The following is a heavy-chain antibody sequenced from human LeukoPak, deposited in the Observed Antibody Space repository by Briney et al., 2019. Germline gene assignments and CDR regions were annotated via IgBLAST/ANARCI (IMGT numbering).Heavy chain of an antibody. V-gene: IGHV3-7*03. J-gene: IGHJ4*02. CDR2: IKQDGSEK. D-gene: IGHD3-10*01. Sequence: GGSLRLSCAASGFTFSSYWMSWVRQAPGKGLEWVANIKQDGSEKYYVDSVKGRFTISRDNAKNTLYLQMNSLRAEDTAVYYCTTYGSGRNFDYWGQGILVTVSS. CDR1: GFTFSSYW. CDR3: TTYGSGRNFDY.